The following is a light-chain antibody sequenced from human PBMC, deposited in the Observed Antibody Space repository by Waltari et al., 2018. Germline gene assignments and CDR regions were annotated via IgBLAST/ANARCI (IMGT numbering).Light chain of an antibody. J-gene: IGLJ2*01. CDR1: KLGDKY. CDR3: QAWDSNAAV. CDR2: QGN. Sequence: SYELTQPPSVSVSPGQTASITCSGDKLGDKYACWYQQKPGQSPILVIYQGNKRPSGIPERCSGSNAGGTATLTIGGTQTMDEADYYCQAWDSNAAVFGGGTKLTVL. V-gene: IGLV3-1*01.